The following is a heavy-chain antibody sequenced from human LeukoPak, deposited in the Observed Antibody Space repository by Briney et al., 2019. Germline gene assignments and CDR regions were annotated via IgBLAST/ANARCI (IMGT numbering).Heavy chain of an antibody. Sequence: AGGSLRLSCAASGFTVSSKYMSWVRQAPGKGLEWVSVIYSGGSTYYADSVKGRFTISRDNAKNTLYLQMNSLRDEDTAVYYCARGGPSGSYFDYWGQGTLVTVSS. CDR3: ARGGPSGSYFDY. CDR1: GFTVSSKY. J-gene: IGHJ4*02. D-gene: IGHD1-26*01. V-gene: IGHV3-53*01. CDR2: IYSGGST.